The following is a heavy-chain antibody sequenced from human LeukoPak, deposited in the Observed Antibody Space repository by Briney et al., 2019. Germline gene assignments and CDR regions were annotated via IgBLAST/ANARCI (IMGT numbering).Heavy chain of an antibody. CDR3: ARDEGYFDYLGYFDY. Sequence: GASVKVSCKASGYTFTSYYMHWVRQPPGQGLEWMGIINTSGGSTSYAQKFQGRVTMTRDMSTSTVYMELSSLRSEDTAVYYCARDEGYFDYLGYFDYWGQGTLVTVSS. V-gene: IGHV1-46*01. J-gene: IGHJ4*02. CDR2: INTSGGST. CDR1: GYTFTSYY. D-gene: IGHD3-9*01.